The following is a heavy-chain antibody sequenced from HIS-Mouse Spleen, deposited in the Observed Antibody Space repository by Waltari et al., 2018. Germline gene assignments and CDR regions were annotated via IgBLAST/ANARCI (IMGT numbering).Heavy chain of an antibody. CDR2: IYYSGST. D-gene: IGHD5-12*01. CDR1: GGSISSSSYY. V-gene: IGHV4-39*07. J-gene: IGHJ3*02. Sequence: QLQLQESGPGLVKPSETLSLTCTVSGGSISSSSYYWGWIRQPPGKGLEWIGSIYYSGSTYYNPSLKSRVTISVDTSKNQFSLKLSSVTAADTAVYYCARGEGDGYNWVDIWGQGTMVTVSS. CDR3: ARGEGDGYNWVDI.